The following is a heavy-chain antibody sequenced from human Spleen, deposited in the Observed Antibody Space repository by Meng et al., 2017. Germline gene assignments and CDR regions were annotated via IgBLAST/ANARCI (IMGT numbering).Heavy chain of an antibody. D-gene: IGHD1-7*01. V-gene: IGHV1-69*10. CDR2: IIPILGIA. J-gene: IGHJ4*02. CDR1: GATCSSFA. Sequence: QVQFVQSGAEVKKPGASVKISCKASGATCSSFAISWVRQAPGQGLEWMGGIIPILGIANYAKKFQGRVRITADKSPSTAYMELSSLRSEETAVYSGARGGGTGTTAPNFDYWGQGTLVTVSS. CDR3: ARGGGTGTTAPNFDY.